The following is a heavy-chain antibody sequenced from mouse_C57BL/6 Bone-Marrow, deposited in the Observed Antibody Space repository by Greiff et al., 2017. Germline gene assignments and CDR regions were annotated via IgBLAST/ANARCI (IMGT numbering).Heavy chain of an antibody. CDR2: IRNKANGYTT. Sequence: EVHLVESGGGLAQPGGSLSLSCAASGFTFTDYYMSWVRQPPGKALEWLGFIRNKANGYTTEYSASVKGRFTISRDNSQSILYLQMNALRAEDSATYYCASPYYDSSYNYFDYWGQGTTLTLSS. D-gene: IGHD1-1*01. J-gene: IGHJ2*01. V-gene: IGHV7-3*01. CDR3: ASPYYDSSYNYFDY. CDR1: GFTFTDYY.